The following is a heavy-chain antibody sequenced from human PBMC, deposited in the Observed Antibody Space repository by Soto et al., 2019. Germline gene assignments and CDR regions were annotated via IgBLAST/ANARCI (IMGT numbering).Heavy chain of an antibody. CDR1: GFTFSSFV. D-gene: IGHD3-16*01. CDR2: IYHDGSNK. Sequence: QVQLVESGGGVVQPGRSLRLSCATSGFTFSSFVMHWVRQAPGKGLEWVAVIYHDGSNKYYADSVKGRFTISRDNSKRTRYLQMNSLRAEDTAVYYCASRVGAVDYWGQGTLVTVSS. CDR3: ASRVGAVDY. J-gene: IGHJ4*02. V-gene: IGHV3-33*01.